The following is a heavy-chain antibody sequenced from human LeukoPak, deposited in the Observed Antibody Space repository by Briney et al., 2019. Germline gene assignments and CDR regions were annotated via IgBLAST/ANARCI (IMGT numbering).Heavy chain of an antibody. V-gene: IGHV4-34*01. CDR2: INHSGST. CDR3: ARDRWDVVVLPAAKPYYYYMDV. Sequence: TSETLSLTCAVYGGSFSGYYWSWIRQPPGKGLEWIGEINHSGSTNYNPSLKSRVTISVDTSKNQFSLKLSSVTAADTAVYYCARDRWDVVVLPAAKPYYYYMDVWGKGTTVTVSS. D-gene: IGHD2-2*01. J-gene: IGHJ6*03. CDR1: GGSFSGYY.